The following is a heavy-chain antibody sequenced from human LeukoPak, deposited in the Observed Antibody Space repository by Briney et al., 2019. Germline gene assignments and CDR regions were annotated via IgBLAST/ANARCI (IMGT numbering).Heavy chain of an antibody. CDR3: MNGGRGDQPDY. J-gene: IGHJ4*02. CDR1: GFTSSSYA. Sequence: PGGSLRLSCSASGFTSSSYAMHWVRQAPGKGLEYVSAISSSGGSTYYADSVKGRFTISRDNSKNTLYLQMSSLRAEDTAVYYCMNGGRGDQPDYWGQGTLVTVSS. CDR2: ISSSGGST. V-gene: IGHV3-64D*06. D-gene: IGHD2-2*01.